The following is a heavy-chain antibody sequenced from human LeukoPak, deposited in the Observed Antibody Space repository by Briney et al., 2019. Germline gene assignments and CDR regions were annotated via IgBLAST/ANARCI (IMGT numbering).Heavy chain of an antibody. J-gene: IGHJ5*02. D-gene: IGHD3-10*01. CDR1: GFTFSNYW. CDR2: IKQDGSEK. CDR3: ARGGAMVRGVIGNH. Sequence: GGSLRLSCAASGFTFSNYWMSWVRQAPGKGLEWVANIKQDGSEKYYVDSVKGRFTISRDNAKNSLYLQMNSLRAEDTAVYYCARGGAMVRGVIGNHCGQGTLVTVSS. V-gene: IGHV3-7*04.